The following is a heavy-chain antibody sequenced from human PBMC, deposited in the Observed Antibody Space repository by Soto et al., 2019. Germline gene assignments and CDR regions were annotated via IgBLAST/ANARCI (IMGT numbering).Heavy chain of an antibody. CDR1: GGTFSSYA. J-gene: IGHJ6*01. CDR2: IIPILGIA. Sequence: ASVKVSCKASGGTFSSYAISWVRQAPGQGLEWMGRIIPILGIANYAQKFQGRVTITADKSTSTAYMELSSLRSEDTAVYYCARDHLNKDAHLSVVGYSGYDYYYGMDVWGQGTTVTVSS. V-gene: IGHV1-69*04. CDR3: ARDHLNKDAHLSVVGYSGYDYYYGMDV. D-gene: IGHD5-12*01.